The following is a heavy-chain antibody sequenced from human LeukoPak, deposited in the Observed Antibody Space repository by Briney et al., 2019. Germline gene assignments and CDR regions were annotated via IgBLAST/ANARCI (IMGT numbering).Heavy chain of an antibody. CDR3: ASFSYYDSSS. D-gene: IGHD3-22*01. Sequence: SETLSLTCTVSGGSISSYYWSWIRQPPGKGLEWIGYIYYSGSTNYNPSLKSRVTISIDTSKNQFSLKLTSVTAADTAVYYCASFSYYDSSSWSQGTLVTVSS. J-gene: IGHJ4*02. V-gene: IGHV4-59*08. CDR2: IYYSGST. CDR1: GGSISSYY.